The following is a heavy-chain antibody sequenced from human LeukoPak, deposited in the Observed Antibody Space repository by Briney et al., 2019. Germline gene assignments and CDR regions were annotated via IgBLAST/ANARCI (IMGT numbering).Heavy chain of an antibody. V-gene: IGHV6-1*01. Sequence: SQTLSLTCAISGDSVSSNRAAWNWIRQSPSRGLEWLGRTYYRSKWYNDYAVSVKSRITINTDTTKNQFSLKLSSVTAADTAIYYSARLRSYGGNRGIDYWGQGTLVAVSS. CDR2: TYYRSKWYN. CDR1: GDSVSSNRAA. CDR3: ARLRSYGGNRGIDY. D-gene: IGHD4-23*01. J-gene: IGHJ4*02.